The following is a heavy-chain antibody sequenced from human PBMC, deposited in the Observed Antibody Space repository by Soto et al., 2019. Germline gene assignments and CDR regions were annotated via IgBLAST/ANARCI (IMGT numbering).Heavy chain of an antibody. CDR1: GYTFTGYY. CDR3: ARGTTVTTPFDY. J-gene: IGHJ4*02. V-gene: IGHV1-2*04. Sequence: ASVKVSCKASGYTFTGYYMHWVRQAPGQGLEWMGWINPNSGGTNYAQKFQGWVAMTRDTSISTAYMELSRLRSDDTAVYYCARGTTVTTPFDYWGQGTLVTVSS. CDR2: INPNSGGT. D-gene: IGHD4-17*01.